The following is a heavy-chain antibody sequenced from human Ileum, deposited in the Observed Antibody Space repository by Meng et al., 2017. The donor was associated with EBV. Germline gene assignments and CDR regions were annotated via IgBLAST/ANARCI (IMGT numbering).Heavy chain of an antibody. CDR3: AIGDYGQNYFHH. CDR2: ISYDGNNK. V-gene: IGHV3-30*03. D-gene: IGHD4-17*01. J-gene: IGHJ1*01. CDR1: GLTFSTYG. Sequence: QVQLVESGGGGVKHGRSLRTSCAGSGLTFSTYGMHWVRQAPGKGLEWVAVISYDGNNKYYADSVKGRFIISRDNSKNTLYVQMNSLRAEDTAVYYCAIGDYGQNYFHHWGQGTLVTVSS.